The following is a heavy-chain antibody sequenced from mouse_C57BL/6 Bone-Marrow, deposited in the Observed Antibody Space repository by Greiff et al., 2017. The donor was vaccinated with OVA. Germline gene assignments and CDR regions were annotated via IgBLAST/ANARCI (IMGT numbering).Heavy chain of an antibody. CDR3: ARDASMDY. V-gene: IGHV7-1*01. Sequence: EVNVVESGGGLVQSGRSLRLSCATSGFTFSDFYMEWVRQAPGKGLEWIAASRNKANDYTTEYSASVKGRFIVSRDTSQSILYLQMNALRAEDTAIYYCARDASMDYWGQGTSVTVSS. CDR2: SRNKANDYTT. CDR1: GFTFSDFY. J-gene: IGHJ4*01.